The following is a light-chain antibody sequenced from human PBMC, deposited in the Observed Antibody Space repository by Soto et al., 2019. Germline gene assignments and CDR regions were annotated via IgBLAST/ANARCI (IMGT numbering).Light chain of an antibody. Sequence: PGERATLSCRASQSLRSSDLACYQQIPGQAPGLLIYGASSRATGIPDGFSGSGSGTDFNLTVSRLAPEDFAVYYCHQYGTSPRTFGQGTKVDIK. CDR3: HQYGTSPRT. J-gene: IGKJ1*01. V-gene: IGKV3-20*01. CDR1: QSLRSSD. CDR2: GAS.